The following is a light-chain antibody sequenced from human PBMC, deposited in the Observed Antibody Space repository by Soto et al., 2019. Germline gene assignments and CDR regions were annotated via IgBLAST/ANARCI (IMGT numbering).Light chain of an antibody. Sequence: EIVLTQSPGTLSLSPVEIATRSCMASQSVSSSFLAWYQQKVGQAPRLLIYGASSRATGIPDRFSGSGSGTDFTLTISSLEPEDFAVYYCQQRSNWPITFGQGTRLEIK. CDR3: QQRSNWPIT. CDR2: GAS. V-gene: IGKV3D-20*02. CDR1: QSVSSSF. J-gene: IGKJ5*01.